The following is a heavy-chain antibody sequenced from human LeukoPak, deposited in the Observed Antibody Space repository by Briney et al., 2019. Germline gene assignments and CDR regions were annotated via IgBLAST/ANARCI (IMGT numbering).Heavy chain of an antibody. CDR2: INPNSGGT. CDR3: ARDLVAAAGTYYYYYGMDV. D-gene: IGHD6-13*01. CDR1: GYTFTGYY. Sequence: ASVKVSCKASGYTFTGYYMHWVRQAPGQGLEWMGWINPNSGGTNYAQKFQGRVTMTRDTPISTAYMELSRLRSDDTAVYYCARDLVAAAGTYYYYYGMDVWGQGTTVTVSS. V-gene: IGHV1-2*02. J-gene: IGHJ6*02.